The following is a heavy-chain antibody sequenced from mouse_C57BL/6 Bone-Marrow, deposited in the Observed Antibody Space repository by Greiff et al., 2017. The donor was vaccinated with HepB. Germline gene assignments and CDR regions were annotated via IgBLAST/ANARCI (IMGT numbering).Heavy chain of an antibody. CDR2: IDPENGDT. D-gene: IGHD2-4*01. V-gene: IGHV14-4*01. J-gene: IGHJ3*01. Sequence: EVKLVESGAELVRPGASVKLSCTASGFNIKDDYMHWVKQRPEQGLEWIGWIDPENGDTEYASKFQGKATITADTSSNTAYLQLSSLTSEDTAVYYCTFYYDYSEGTYWGQGTLVTVSA. CDR3: TFYYDYSEGTY. CDR1: GFNIKDDY.